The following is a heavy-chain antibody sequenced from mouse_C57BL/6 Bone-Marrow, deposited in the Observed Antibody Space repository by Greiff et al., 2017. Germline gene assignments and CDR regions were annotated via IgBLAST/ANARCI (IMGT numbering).Heavy chain of an antibody. D-gene: IGHD2-4*01. CDR2: ISSGSSTI. CDR1: GFTFSDYG. V-gene: IGHV5-17*01. J-gene: IGHJ3*01. Sequence: EVKLVESGGGLVKPGGSLKLSCAASGFTFSDYGMHWVRQAPEKGLEWVAYISSGSSTIYYADTVKGRFTISRENAKNTLFLQMTSLRSEDTAMYYCARRNDYGFAYWGQGTLVTVSA. CDR3: ARRNDYGFAY.